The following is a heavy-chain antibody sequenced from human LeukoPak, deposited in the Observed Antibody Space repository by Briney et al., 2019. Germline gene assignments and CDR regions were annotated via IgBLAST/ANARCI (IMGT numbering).Heavy chain of an antibody. V-gene: IGHV3-15*01. Sequence: PGGSLRLSCAASGFTLSNAWMSWVRQAPGKGLEWVGRIKTQSDGGTIDYAAPVKGRFTISRDDSKNTLYLQMNSLKTEDTAVYYCTTGAWYSGSYSWLYWGQGTLVTVSS. J-gene: IGHJ4*02. D-gene: IGHD1-26*01. CDR1: GFTLSNAW. CDR3: TTGAWYSGSYSWLY. CDR2: IKTQSDGGTI.